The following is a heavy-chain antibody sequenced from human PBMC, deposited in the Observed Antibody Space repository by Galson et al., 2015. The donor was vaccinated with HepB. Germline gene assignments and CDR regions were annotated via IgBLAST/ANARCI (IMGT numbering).Heavy chain of an antibody. CDR2: IKQDGSEK. CDR3: ARDVVAAPIPNWFDP. D-gene: IGHD6-6*01. CDR1: GFTFSSNS. Sequence: SLRLSCAASGFTFSSNSMSWVRQAPGKGLERVANIKQDGSEKYYVDSVRGRFTISRDNPKNSLYLQMNSLRVEDTAVYYCARDVVAAPIPNWFDPWGQGTLVTVSS. J-gene: IGHJ5*02. V-gene: IGHV3-7*01.